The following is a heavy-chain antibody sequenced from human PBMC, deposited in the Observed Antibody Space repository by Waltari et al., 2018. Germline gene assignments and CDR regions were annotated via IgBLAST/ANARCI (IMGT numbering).Heavy chain of an antibody. V-gene: IGHV3-30*02. D-gene: IGHD2-8*02. CDR2: IRYDGRNK. CDR1: GFTFDTYG. Sequence: QVQLVESGGGVVQPGGSLRLSCVASGFTFDTYGMHWVRQAPGKGLEWVAFIRYDGRNKYYADSVKGRFTISRDNSKSTLYLQMNSLRTEDTALYYCAKGFSPTVVSQRLTYYDYWGQGTLVTVSS. J-gene: IGHJ4*02. CDR3: AKGFSPTVVSQRLTYYDY.